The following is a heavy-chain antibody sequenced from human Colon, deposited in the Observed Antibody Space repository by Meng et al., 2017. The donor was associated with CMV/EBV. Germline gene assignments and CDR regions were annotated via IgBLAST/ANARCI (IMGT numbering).Heavy chain of an antibody. D-gene: IGHD1-14*01. CDR2: ISDDGSIT. V-gene: IGHV3-74*01. Sequence: GSLRLSCVASGLTFSSHWMHWVRQTPGKELVWVSRISDDGSITTYADSVRGRFTISRDNTKNTLYLQMSSLAVDDTAVYYCITEAAGGDYWGQGALVTVSS. CDR1: GLTFSSHW. CDR3: ITEAAGGDY. J-gene: IGHJ4*02.